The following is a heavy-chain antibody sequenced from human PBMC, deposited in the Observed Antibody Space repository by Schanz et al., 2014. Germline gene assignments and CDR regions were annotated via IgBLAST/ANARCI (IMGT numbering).Heavy chain of an antibody. J-gene: IGHJ4*02. CDR1: RGSIGSTNW. V-gene: IGHV4-4*02. D-gene: IGHD1-1*01. CDR2: IYETGRT. CDR3: ARLEYTSGWQGFDY. Sequence: QVQLQESGPGLVKPSGTLSLTCTISRGSIGSTNWWSWLRQSPRKGLEWISDIYETGRTNYNPSLRCRVPVSVDTPTTQFPLRLTAVTAADTAVYYCARLEYTSGWQGFDYWGQGILVTVSP.